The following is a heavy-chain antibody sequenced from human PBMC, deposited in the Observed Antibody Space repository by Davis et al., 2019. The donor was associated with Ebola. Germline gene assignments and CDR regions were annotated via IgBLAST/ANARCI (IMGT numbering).Heavy chain of an antibody. CDR1: GFRFSTYT. CDR3: ARDLSGSSSWYLYFQH. CDR2: ISSSSTNI. J-gene: IGHJ1*01. V-gene: IGHV3-48*04. D-gene: IGHD6-13*01. Sequence: GGSLRLSCAASGFRFSTYTMNWVRQAPGKGLEWISYISSSSTNIYYADSVRGRFTVSRDNAKNSLYLQMNSLRAEDTAVYYCARDLSGSSSWYLYFQHWGQGTLVTVSS.